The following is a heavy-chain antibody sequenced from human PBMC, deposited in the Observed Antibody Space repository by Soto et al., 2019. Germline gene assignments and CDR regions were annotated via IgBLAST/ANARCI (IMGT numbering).Heavy chain of an antibody. CDR2: ISAYNGNT. Sequence: ASVKVSCKASGYTFTSYGISWVRQAPGQGLEWMGWISAYNGNTNYAQKLQGRVTMTTDASTSTAYMELRSLRSDDTAVYYCARVSLSGWYGDYWGQGTLVTVSS. CDR1: GYTFTSYG. CDR3: ARVSLSGWYGDY. D-gene: IGHD6-19*01. V-gene: IGHV1-18*01. J-gene: IGHJ4*02.